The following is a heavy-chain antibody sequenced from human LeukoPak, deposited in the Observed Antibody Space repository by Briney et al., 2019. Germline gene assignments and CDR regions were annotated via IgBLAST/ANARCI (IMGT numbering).Heavy chain of an antibody. Sequence: ASVKVSCKASGGTFSSYTISWVRQAPGQGLEWMGRISAYNGNTNYAQKLQGRVTMTTDTSTSTAYMELRSLRSDDTAVYYRARDPLYYYDSSGHYGHGAFDIWGQGTMVTVSS. J-gene: IGHJ3*02. CDR1: GGTFSSYT. V-gene: IGHV1-18*01. CDR2: ISAYNGNT. CDR3: ARDPLYYYDSSGHYGHGAFDI. D-gene: IGHD3-22*01.